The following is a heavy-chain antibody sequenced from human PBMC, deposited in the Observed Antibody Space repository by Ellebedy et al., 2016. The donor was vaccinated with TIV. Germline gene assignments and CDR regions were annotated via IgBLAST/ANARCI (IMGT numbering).Heavy chain of an antibody. J-gene: IGHJ4*02. D-gene: IGHD6-13*01. CDR1: GFTFSRYG. Sequence: GESLKISCAASGFTFSRYGIHWVRQTPGKGLEWVAVIWFDGSNEYYADSVKGRFTISRDNSMDTVYLQMNSLRAEDMALYYCARGWGSWYQTYYFDSWGQGTLVTVSS. CDR2: IWFDGSNE. V-gene: IGHV3-33*01. CDR3: ARGWGSWYQTYYFDS.